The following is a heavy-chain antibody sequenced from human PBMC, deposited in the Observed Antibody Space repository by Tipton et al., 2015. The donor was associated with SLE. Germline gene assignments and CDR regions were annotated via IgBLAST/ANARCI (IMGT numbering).Heavy chain of an antibody. CDR1: GYTFTSYD. V-gene: IGHV1-8*03. CDR2: MNPNIGNT. D-gene: IGHD2-2*02. Sequence: QSGPEVKKPGASVKVSCKASGYTFTSYDINWVRQATGQGLEWMGWMNPNIGNTDCPQKFQGRVTFTRNTSISTAYMELSALRSEDTAVYYCARASRYCSSTRCYTVDYWGQGTLLTVSS. CDR3: ARASRYCSSTRCYTVDY. J-gene: IGHJ4*02.